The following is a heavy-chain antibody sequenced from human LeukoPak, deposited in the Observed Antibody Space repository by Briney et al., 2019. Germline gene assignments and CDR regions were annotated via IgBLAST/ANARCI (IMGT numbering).Heavy chain of an antibody. J-gene: IGHJ4*02. CDR1: GFTFSSFT. Sequence: GGSLRLSCATSGFTFSSFTMNWVRQAPGKGLEWVSTISDGSRDTHYAGSVKGRFTVSRDDSQNIVYLQMDSLRAEDTALYYCTTRLRNHFDYWGQGTQVTVSS. V-gene: IGHV3-23*01. D-gene: IGHD5-12*01. CDR2: ISDGSRDT. CDR3: TTRLRNHFDY.